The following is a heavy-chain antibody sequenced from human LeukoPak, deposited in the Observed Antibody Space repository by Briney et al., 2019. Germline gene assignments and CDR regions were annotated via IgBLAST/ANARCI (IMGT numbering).Heavy chain of an antibody. CDR3: ARVGVDYSGNIIKYFFDY. CDR2: IYYSGSA. V-gene: IGHV4-59*01. CDR1: GFTFSSYG. Sequence: GSLRLSCAASGFTFSSYGMSWIRQPPGKGLEWIGNIYYSGSANYNPSLKSRVTISVDTSKNQFSLKLSPVTAADTAVYYCARVGVDYSGNIIKYFFDYWGQGTLVTVSS. D-gene: IGHD4-23*01. J-gene: IGHJ4*02.